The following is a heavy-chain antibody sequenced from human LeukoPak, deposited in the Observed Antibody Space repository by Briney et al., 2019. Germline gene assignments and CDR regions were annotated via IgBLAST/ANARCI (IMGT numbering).Heavy chain of an antibody. D-gene: IGHD3-10*01. CDR3: ARVEGYGSGSYSQDY. CDR2: ISSSGSNM. Sequence: PGGSLRLSCAASGFTFSSYDMNWVRQAPGKGLEWVSYISSSGSNMYYADSVKGRFTISRDNAKNSLYLQMNSLRAEDTAVYYCARVEGYGSGSYSQDYWGQGTLVTVSS. J-gene: IGHJ4*02. CDR1: GFTFSSYD. V-gene: IGHV3-48*03.